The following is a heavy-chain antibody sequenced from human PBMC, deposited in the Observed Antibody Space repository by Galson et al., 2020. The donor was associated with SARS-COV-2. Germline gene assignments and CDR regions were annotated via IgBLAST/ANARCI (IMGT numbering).Heavy chain of an antibody. Sequence: SETLSLTCAVSGGSISSGIYSWNWIRQPPGKGLQWIGHIHHSGRTYYNPSFTSRVTISVDRSKNQFSLNLTSVTAADTALYYCARAPLTNLDFVAFFDYWGREPQSPSPQ. CDR1: GGSISSGIYS. J-gene: IGHJ4*02. D-gene: IGHD3-9*01. CDR2: IHHSGRT. V-gene: IGHV4-30-2*01. CDR3: ARAPLTNLDFVAFFDY.